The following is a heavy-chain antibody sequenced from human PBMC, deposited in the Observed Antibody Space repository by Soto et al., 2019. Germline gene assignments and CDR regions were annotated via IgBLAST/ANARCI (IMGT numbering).Heavy chain of an antibody. D-gene: IGHD6-19*01. CDR2: MNPNSGNT. CDR3: ARGRYSSGWYLNCYYGMDV. J-gene: IGHJ6*02. CDR1: GYTFTSYD. Sequence: ASVKVSCKASGYTFTSYDINWVRQATGQGLEWMGWMNPNSGNTGYAQKFQGRVTMTRNTSISTAYMELSSLRSEDTAVYYCARGRYSSGWYLNCYYGMDVWGQGTTVTVSS. V-gene: IGHV1-8*01.